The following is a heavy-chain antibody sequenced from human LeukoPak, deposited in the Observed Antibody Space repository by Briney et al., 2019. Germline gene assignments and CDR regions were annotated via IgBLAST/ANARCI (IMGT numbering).Heavy chain of an antibody. CDR2: IYSGGST. J-gene: IGHJ4*02. D-gene: IGHD3-9*01. Sequence: GGSLRLSCAASGFTVSSNYMSWVRQAPGKGLEWGSVIYSGGSTYYADSVTGRFTISRDNSKNTLYLQMNSLRAEDTAVYYCARDERHYDILTGSTFYFDYWGQGTLVTVSS. CDR1: GFTVSSNY. V-gene: IGHV3-53*01. CDR3: ARDERHYDILTGSTFYFDY.